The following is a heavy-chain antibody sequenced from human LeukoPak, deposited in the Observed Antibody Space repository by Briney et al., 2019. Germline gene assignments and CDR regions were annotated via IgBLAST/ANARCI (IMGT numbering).Heavy chain of an antibody. V-gene: IGHV3-23*01. CDR2: LSGSCGST. D-gene: IGHD3-22*01. J-gene: IGHJ4*02. CDR1: GFTFSSYA. CDR3: AEPEGGYYDIRPD. Sequence: GGSLRLSCAASGFTFSSYAMSWVRQAPGKGLQWVSALSGSCGSTYYADSVKGRFTISRDNSKNTLYLQMNSLRAEDTAVYYCAEPEGGYYDIRPDWGQGTLVTVSS.